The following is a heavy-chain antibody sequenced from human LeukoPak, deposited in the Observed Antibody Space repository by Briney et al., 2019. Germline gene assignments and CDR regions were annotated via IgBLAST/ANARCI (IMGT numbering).Heavy chain of an antibody. Sequence: GGSLRLSCAASGFTFSSYAMHWVRQAPGKGLEWVAVISYDGSNKYYADSVKGRFTISRDNSKNTLYLQMNSLRAEDTAVYYCARGAQYQLLDAFDIWGQGTMVTVSS. J-gene: IGHJ3*02. CDR3: ARGAQYQLLDAFDI. CDR2: ISYDGSNK. D-gene: IGHD2-2*01. V-gene: IGHV3-30-3*01. CDR1: GFTFSSYA.